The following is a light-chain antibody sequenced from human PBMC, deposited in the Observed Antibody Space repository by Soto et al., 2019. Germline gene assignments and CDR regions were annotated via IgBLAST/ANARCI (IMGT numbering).Light chain of an antibody. CDR2: WAS. J-gene: IGKJ4*01. CDR3: QQYYTLPLT. Sequence: DILMTQSPASLAVSLGERATINCESSQSVLFTSNNKNYLAWYQQKPGQPPKLLLSWASGRESGVPERFSGSGSGTLFTLSISSLQAEDVAVYYCQQYYTLPLTFGGGTKVDIK. V-gene: IGKV4-1*01. CDR1: QSVLFTSNNKNY.